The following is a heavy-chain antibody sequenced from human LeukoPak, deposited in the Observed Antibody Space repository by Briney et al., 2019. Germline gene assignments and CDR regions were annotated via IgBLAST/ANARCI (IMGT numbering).Heavy chain of an antibody. V-gene: IGHV3-30*02. CDR3: AKDAGVAPGAFDI. D-gene: IGHD7-27*01. CDR2: IRYDGSNK. CDR1: GFTFSSYG. Sequence: GGSLRLSCAATGFTFSSYGMHWIHKATGKGLEWVAFIRYDGSNKYYADSVKGRFTISRDNSKSTLYLQMNSLRAEDTAVYYCAKDAGVAPGAFDIWGQGTMVTVSS. J-gene: IGHJ3*02.